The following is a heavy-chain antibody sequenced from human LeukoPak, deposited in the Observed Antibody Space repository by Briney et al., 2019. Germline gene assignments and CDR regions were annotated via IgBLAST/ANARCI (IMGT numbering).Heavy chain of an antibody. Sequence: GGSLRLSCVASGLPIADFAMHWVRQAPGKGLEWVSLISGDGVSTFYTDSVRGRFSISRDNTKNSLYLEMNSLRAEDTAVYYCARDLVSRSNYWGQGTPVTVSS. V-gene: IGHV3-43*02. CDR3: ARDLVSRSNY. CDR1: GLPIADFA. D-gene: IGHD6-6*01. CDR2: ISGDGVST. J-gene: IGHJ4*02.